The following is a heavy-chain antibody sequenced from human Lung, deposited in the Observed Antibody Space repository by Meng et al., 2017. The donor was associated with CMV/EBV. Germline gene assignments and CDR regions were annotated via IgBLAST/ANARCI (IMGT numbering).Heavy chain of an antibody. Sequence: GEXXKISCEASGFTFGDYWMHWVRQGPGKGLVWVARINSDGTLISYVDSVKGRFTISRDPATNTVSLQMNSLSGDDTAVYYCARGGFEGMVRGTTFHAANWFDSXGQGXLVTVSS. CDR3: ARGGFEGMVRGTTFHAANWFDS. CDR1: GFTFGDYW. J-gene: IGHJ5*01. V-gene: IGHV3-74*01. D-gene: IGHD3-10*01. CDR2: INSDGTLI.